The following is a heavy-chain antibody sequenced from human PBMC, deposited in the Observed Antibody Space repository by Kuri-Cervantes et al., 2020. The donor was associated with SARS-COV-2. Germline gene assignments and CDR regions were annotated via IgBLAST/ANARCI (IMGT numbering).Heavy chain of an antibody. CDR2: ISSSSSTI. CDR3: ARGSNYYDSSGYYS. V-gene: IGHV3-48*02. D-gene: IGHD3-22*01. CDR1: GFTFSSYS. Sequence: ETLSLTCAASGFTFSSYSMNWVRQAPGKGLEWVSYISSSSSTIYYADSVKGRFTISRDNAKNSLYLQMNSLRDEDTAVYYCARGSNYYDSSGYYSWGQGTLVTVSS. J-gene: IGHJ4*02.